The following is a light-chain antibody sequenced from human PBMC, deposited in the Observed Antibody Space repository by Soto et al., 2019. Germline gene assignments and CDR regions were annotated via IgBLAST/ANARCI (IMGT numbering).Light chain of an antibody. CDR3: ETWNSDTQV. CDR2: LESSGSQ. V-gene: IGLV4-60*02. Sequence: QSVLTQSSSASASLGSSVNLTCTLSSGHRGDIIAWHQQQPGKAPRFLMRLESSGSQNKGSGIPDRCSDSSSAAARYLSISNLQYEDDYDYYSETWNSDTQVFGRRTKLTVL. J-gene: IGLJ3*02. CDR1: SGHRGDI.